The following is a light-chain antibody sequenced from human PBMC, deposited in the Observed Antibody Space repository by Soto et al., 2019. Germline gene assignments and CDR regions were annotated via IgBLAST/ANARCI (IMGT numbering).Light chain of an antibody. CDR3: PAGERNVV. CDR1: KLGDKS. V-gene: IGLV3-1*01. Sequence: SSELTQPPSVSVSPGQTASITCSGDKLGDKSACWYQQKPGHSPVLAIYQDSKRPSGIPERFSGANSGNTATLTISGTQAMDEADYYCPAGERNVVFGGGTKLTVL. CDR2: QDS. J-gene: IGLJ2*01.